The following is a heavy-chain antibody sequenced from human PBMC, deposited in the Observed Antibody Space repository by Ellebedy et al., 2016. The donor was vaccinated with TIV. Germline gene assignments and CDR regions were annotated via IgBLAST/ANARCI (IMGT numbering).Heavy chain of an antibody. CDR3: ARAYGDYGGGYFDS. V-gene: IGHV3-13*01. D-gene: IGHD4-17*01. J-gene: IGHJ4*02. CDR2: IGTTGDT. Sequence: PGGSLRLSCAASGFTFRSYEMYRVRQVTGRGLECVAAIGTTGDTYYPGSVKGRFTISRENGKNSVYLQMDNLRAGDTAVYYCARAYGDYGGGYFDSWGQGTLVTVSS. CDR1: GFTFRSYE.